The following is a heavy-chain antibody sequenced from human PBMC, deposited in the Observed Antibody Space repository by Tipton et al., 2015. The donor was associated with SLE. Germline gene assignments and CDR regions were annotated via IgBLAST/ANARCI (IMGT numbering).Heavy chain of an antibody. D-gene: IGHD6-6*01. CDR3: ARGGASSKWLDP. Sequence: GLVKPSETLSLSCTVSGDSINTYYWSWIRQLPGKGLEWIGFIHSSGSTKYNPSLTSRISISLDTSKNQFSLKLTSVTAADTAEYYCARGGASSKWLDPWGQGILVTVSA. J-gene: IGHJ5*02. CDR2: IHSSGST. CDR1: GDSINTYY. V-gene: IGHV4-59*01.